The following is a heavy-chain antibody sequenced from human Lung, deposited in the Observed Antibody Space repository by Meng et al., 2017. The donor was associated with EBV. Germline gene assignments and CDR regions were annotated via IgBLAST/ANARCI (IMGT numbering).Heavy chain of an antibody. J-gene: IGHJ4*02. CDR1: GDSLSSYA. CDR3: VRDVPDGDISLFDS. CDR2: INHSTATP. Sequence: QVQLVQSGSELKQAGASVKVSCKASGDSLSSYAVNWLRQAPGRALEWMGWINHSTATPTYSQDFTGRFVFYLDISVNTAYLQINSIKAEDTAIYYCVRDVPDGDISLFDSWGQGTLVTVSS. V-gene: IGHV7-4-1*02. D-gene: IGHD2-21*02.